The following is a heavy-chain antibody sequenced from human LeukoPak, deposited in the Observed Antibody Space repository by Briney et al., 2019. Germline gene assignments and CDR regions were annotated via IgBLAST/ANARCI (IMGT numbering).Heavy chain of an antibody. CDR1: GFTVSSNY. Sequence: GGSLRLSCAASGFTVSSNYMSWVRQAPGKGLGWGSVIYSGGSTYYADSVKGRFTISRDNSKNTLYLQMNSLRAEDTAVYYCARDVSYGYSGGLAYSDYWGQGTLVTVSS. CDR2: IYSGGST. CDR3: ARDVSYGYSGGLAYSDY. J-gene: IGHJ4*02. V-gene: IGHV3-66*02. D-gene: IGHD5-18*01.